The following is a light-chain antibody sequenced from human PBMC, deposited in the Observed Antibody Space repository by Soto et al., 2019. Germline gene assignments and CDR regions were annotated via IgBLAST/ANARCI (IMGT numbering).Light chain of an antibody. Sequence: QSALTQPPSASGSPGQSVTISCTGTSSDVGGYNYVSWYQQYPGRAPKLMIYEVTKRPSGVPDRFSGSKSGNTASLTVSGLQAEDEADYYCYTYAGGSTYLFGTGTKVTVL. V-gene: IGLV2-8*01. CDR3: YTYAGGSTYL. CDR1: SSDVGGYNY. J-gene: IGLJ1*01. CDR2: EVT.